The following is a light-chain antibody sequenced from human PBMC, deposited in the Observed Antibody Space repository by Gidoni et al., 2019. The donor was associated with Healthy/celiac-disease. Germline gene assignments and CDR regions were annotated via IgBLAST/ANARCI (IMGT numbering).Light chain of an antibody. CDR3: QQYDNLPLT. CDR1: HDISNY. Sequence: DIQMTQSPSSLSASVGDRVTITCQESHDISNYLNWYQQKPGKAPKLLIYDASNLETGVPSRFSGSGSGTDFTFTISSLQPADIATYYCQQYDNLPLTFGGGTKVEI. J-gene: IGKJ4*01. CDR2: DAS. V-gene: IGKV1-33*01.